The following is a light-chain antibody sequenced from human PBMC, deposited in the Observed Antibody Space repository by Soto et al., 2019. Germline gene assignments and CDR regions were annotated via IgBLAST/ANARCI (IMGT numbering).Light chain of an antibody. CDR1: QSVNTI. Sequence: ETVLTQSPATLSVSPGEGATLSCRASQSVNTILAWYQQKPGQAPRLLIYGASNRATGIPDRFSGSGSGTDFTLTISRLEPEDFAVYCCQQYGSSLTFGQGTRLEIK. V-gene: IGKV3-20*01. CDR2: GAS. CDR3: QQYGSSLT. J-gene: IGKJ5*01.